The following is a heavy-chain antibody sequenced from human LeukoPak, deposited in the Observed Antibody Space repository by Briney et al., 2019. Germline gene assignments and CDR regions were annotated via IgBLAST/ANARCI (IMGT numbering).Heavy chain of an antibody. CDR1: GYTFSGYY. D-gene: IGHD4-23*01. CDR2: ISVYNGNT. CDR3: ARQGYSGHSQGAADY. V-gene: IGHV1-18*04. Sequence: ASVKVSCKASGYTFSGYYLHWVRQAPGQGLEWMGWISVYNGNTNYAQKFQGRVTMTTDTSTSTAHMELRSLRSDDTAVYYCARQGYSGHSQGAADYWGQGTLVTVSS. J-gene: IGHJ4*02.